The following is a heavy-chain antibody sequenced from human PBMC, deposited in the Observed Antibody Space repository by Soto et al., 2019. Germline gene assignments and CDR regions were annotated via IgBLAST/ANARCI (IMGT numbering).Heavy chain of an antibody. CDR1: GGSISSSSYY. CDR3: ARHGRNIGMATFDY. V-gene: IGHV4-39*01. Sequence: QLQLQESGPGLVKPSETLSLTCTVSGGSISSSSYYWGWIRQPPGKGLEWIGSIHYSGSTYYNPSLKSRVTISVDTSKNQCSLKLSSVTAADTAVYYCARHGRNIGMATFDYWGQGTLVTVSS. CDR2: IHYSGST. D-gene: IGHD5-18*01. J-gene: IGHJ4*02.